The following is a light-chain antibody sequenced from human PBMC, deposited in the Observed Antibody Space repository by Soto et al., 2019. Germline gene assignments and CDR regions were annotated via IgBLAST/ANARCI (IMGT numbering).Light chain of an antibody. CDR1: SSDIGAYNY. V-gene: IGLV2-8*01. CDR2: EVT. J-gene: IGLJ2*01. Sequence: QSALTQPPSASGSPGQSVTVSCTGTSSDIGAYNYVSWYQQRPGEAPKLLIYEVTKRRSGVPNRFSGSKSGNTASLTVSALQTDDEADYYCTSYAGNNNLVFGGGTKVTVL. CDR3: TSYAGNNNLV.